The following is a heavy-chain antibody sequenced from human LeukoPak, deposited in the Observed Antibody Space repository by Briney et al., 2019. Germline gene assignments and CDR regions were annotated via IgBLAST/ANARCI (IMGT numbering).Heavy chain of an antibody. D-gene: IGHD1-26*01. V-gene: IGHV4-4*09. CDR1: GGSISSYY. J-gene: IGHJ4*02. CDR2: IYTSGST. CDR3: ARQRGGSYSRPYYFDY. Sequence: PSETLSLTCTVSGGSISSYYRSWVRQPPGKGLEWIGYIYTSGSTNYHPSLKRRVTISVDPSKHQFSLKLSSVTAADTAVYYCARQRGGSYSRPYYFDYWGQGTLVTVSS.